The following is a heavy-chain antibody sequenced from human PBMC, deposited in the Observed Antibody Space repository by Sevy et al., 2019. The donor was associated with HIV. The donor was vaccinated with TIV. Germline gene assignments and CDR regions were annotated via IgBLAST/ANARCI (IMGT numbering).Heavy chain of an antibody. V-gene: IGHV3-30*18. D-gene: IGHD2-15*01. J-gene: IGHJ4*02. CDR1: GFTFSNYG. Sequence: GGSLRLSCAASGFTFSNYGMHWVRQAPGKGLEWVAVISYDGSNKYYADSVKGRFTISRDNSKNTLYLQMNSLRTEDTAVYYCAKVRGGGNYTGRLFLGFDYWGQGTLVTVSS. CDR2: ISYDGSNK. CDR3: AKVRGGGNYTGRLFLGFDY.